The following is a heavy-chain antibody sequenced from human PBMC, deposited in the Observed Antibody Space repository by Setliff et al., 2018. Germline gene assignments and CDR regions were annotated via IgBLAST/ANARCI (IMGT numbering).Heavy chain of an antibody. CDR2: ISAYNGNT. D-gene: IGHD2-15*01. CDR1: GYTFTSYG. J-gene: IGHJ4*02. CDR3: ARAVGYCSGGSCYKGDDY. Sequence: ASVKVSCKASGYTFTSYGISWVRQAPGQGLEWMGWISAYNGNTNYAQKLQGRVTMTTDTSTNTAYMEMRSLGSDDTAMYYCARAVGYCSGGSCYKGDDYWGQGTLVTVSS. V-gene: IGHV1-18*01.